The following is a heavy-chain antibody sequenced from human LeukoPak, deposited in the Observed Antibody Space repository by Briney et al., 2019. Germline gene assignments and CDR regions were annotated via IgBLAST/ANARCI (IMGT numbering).Heavy chain of an antibody. CDR2: FYPDDSDA. V-gene: IGHV5-51*01. CDR3: ARGAYGSGSYYNYYGMYV. D-gene: IGHD3-10*01. Sequence: GESLKISCKGSGYSFATRWVAWVRQMPGKGLEWMGIFYPDDSDARYSPSFQGQVTISADKSITTAYLQWSSLKASDTAMYFCARGAYGSGSYYNYYGMYVWGQGTTVTVSS. CDR1: GYSFATRW. J-gene: IGHJ6*02.